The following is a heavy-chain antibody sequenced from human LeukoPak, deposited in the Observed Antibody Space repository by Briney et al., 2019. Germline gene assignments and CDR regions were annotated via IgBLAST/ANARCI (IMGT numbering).Heavy chain of an antibody. J-gene: IGHJ3*02. CDR1: GGSISSGDYY. D-gene: IGHD2-2*02. CDR3: ARDRPGAYCSSTSCYKADAFDI. Sequence: SETLSLTCTVSGGSISSGDYYWSWIRQPPGKGLEWIGYIYYSGSTYYSPSLKSRVTISVDTSKNQFSLKLSSVTAADTAVYYCARDRPGAYCSSTSCYKADAFDIWGQGTMVTVSS. V-gene: IGHV4-30-4*08. CDR2: IYYSGST.